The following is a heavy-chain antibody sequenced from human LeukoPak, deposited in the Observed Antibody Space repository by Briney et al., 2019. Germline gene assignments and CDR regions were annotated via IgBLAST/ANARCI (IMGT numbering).Heavy chain of an antibody. CDR3: AKTHSSSWYLYYYYMDV. Sequence: GGSLRLSCAASGFTFSSYAMSWVRQAPGKGLEWVSAISGSGGSTYYADSVKGRFTISRDNSKNTLYLQMNSLRAEDTAVYYCAKTHSSSWYLYYYYMDVWGKGTTVTVSS. D-gene: IGHD6-13*01. CDR2: ISGSGGST. CDR1: GFTFSSYA. V-gene: IGHV3-23*01. J-gene: IGHJ6*03.